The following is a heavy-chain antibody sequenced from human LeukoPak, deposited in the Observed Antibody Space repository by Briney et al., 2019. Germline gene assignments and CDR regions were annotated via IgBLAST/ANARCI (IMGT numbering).Heavy chain of an antibody. CDR3: AKAGYGSYYAFDI. V-gene: IGHV3-30*18. J-gene: IGHJ3*02. D-gene: IGHD1-26*01. CDR1: GFTFSTYG. CDR2: ISYGGSNK. Sequence: PGGSLRLSCVASGFTFSTYGMHWVPRPPARGRDGWTFISYGGSNKYYADSVKGRFTISRDNSENTLYLQMNSLRAEDTAVYYCAKAGYGSYYAFDIWGQGTMVTVSS.